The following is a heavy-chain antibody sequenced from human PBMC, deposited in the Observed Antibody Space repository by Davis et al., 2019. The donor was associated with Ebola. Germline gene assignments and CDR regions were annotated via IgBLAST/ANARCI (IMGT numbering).Heavy chain of an antibody. CDR1: GGTFSSYA. CDR3: ARAPTWSQINYYCFDY. V-gene: IGHV1-69*05. D-gene: IGHD3-10*01. CDR2: IIPIFGTA. J-gene: IGHJ4*02. Sequence: SVKVSCKASGGTFSSYAISWVRQAPGQGLEWMGGIIPIFGTANYAQKFQGRVTMTRNTSISTAYMEVSSLRSEDTAVYYCARAPTWSQINYYCFDYWGQGTLVIVSS.